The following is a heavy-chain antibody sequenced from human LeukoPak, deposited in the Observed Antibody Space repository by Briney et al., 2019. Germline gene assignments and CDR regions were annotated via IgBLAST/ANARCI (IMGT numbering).Heavy chain of an antibody. CDR1: GYTFTGYY. CDR3: AREPSLFGGSYSSGGVHDAFDI. D-gene: IGHD1-26*01. Sequence: ASVKVSCKASGYTFTGYYMHWVRQAPGQGLERMGWINPNSGGTNYAQKFQGRVTMTRDTSISTAYMELSRLRSDDTAVYYCAREPSLFGGSYSSGGVHDAFDIWGQGTMVTVSS. CDR2: INPNSGGT. J-gene: IGHJ3*02. V-gene: IGHV1-2*02.